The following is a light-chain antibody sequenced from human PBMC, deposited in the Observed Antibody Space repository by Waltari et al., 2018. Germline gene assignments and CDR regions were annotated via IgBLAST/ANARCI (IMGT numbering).Light chain of an antibody. J-gene: IGKJ3*01. CDR1: QPVNTN. V-gene: IGKV3-11*01. Sequence: EIVLTQSPLILSLSPGERAALSCRASQPVNTNLTWYQQKPGQAPRLLFYDASDRAHGIPARFSASGSGTDFSLIISSLESEDGAFYYCQQRDSWPLTFGPGTRVEI. CDR2: DAS. CDR3: QQRDSWPLT.